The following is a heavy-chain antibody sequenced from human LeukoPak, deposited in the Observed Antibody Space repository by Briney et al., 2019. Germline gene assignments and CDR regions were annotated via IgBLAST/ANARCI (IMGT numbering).Heavy chain of an antibody. CDR2: IYPGDSDT. Sequence: GESLKISCKGSGYSFTSYWIGWVRQMPGKGLEWMGIIYPGDSDTRYSPSFQGQVTISADKSISTAYLQWSSLKASDTAMYYCARLNYAYCGGDCYSNWFDPWGQGTLVTVSS. D-gene: IGHD2-21*01. CDR1: GYSFTSYW. J-gene: IGHJ5*02. V-gene: IGHV5-51*01. CDR3: ARLNYAYCGGDCYSNWFDP.